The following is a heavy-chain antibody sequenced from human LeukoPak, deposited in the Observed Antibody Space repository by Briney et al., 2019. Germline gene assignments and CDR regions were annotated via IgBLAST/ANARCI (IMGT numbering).Heavy chain of an antibody. CDR1: GYTFTSYA. CDR3: AREPNAFDI. V-gene: IGHV1-3*01. Sequence: ASVKVSCKASGYTFTSYAMHWVRQAPGQRLEWMGWINAGNGNTKYSQKFQGRVTMTRDTSMSTAYLDLSGLRSDDTAVYYCAREPNAFDIWGQGTMVTVSS. J-gene: IGHJ3*02. CDR2: INAGNGNT.